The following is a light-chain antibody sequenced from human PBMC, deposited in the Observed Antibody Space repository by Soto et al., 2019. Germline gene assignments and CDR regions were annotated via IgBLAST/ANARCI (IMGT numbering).Light chain of an antibody. Sequence: QSVLTQSPSASASLGASVKLTCTLSSGHKKYAIAWHQQQPQKGPRYLMNVNSDGSHSKGDVIPDRFSGSSSGTERYLIISSLQSEDEADYYCQTGGTGFGVFGGGTKVTV. J-gene: IGLJ3*02. V-gene: IGLV4-69*01. CDR2: VNSDGSH. CDR1: SGHKKYA. CDR3: QTGGTGFGV.